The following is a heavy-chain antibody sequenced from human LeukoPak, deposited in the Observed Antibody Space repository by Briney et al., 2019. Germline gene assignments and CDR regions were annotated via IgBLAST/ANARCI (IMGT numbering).Heavy chain of an antibody. D-gene: IGHD6-6*01. CDR2: ISAYNGNT. CDR1: GYTFTGYY. CDR3: ARDIAARAFDY. Sequence: ASVKVSCKASGYTFTGYYMHWVRQAPGQGLEWMGWISAYNGNTNYAQKLQGRVTMTTDTSTSTAYMELRSLRSDDTAVYYCARDIAARAFDYWGQGTLVTVSS. J-gene: IGHJ4*02. V-gene: IGHV1-18*04.